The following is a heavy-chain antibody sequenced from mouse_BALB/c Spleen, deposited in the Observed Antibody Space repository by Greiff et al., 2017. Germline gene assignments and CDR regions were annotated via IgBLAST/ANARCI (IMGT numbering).Heavy chain of an antibody. CDR1: GFTFSSYA. CDR3: ARTYYRYDAWFAY. Sequence: EVQLVESGGGLVKPGGSLKLSCAASGFTFSSYAMSWVRQTPEKRLEWVASISSGGSTYYPDSVKGRFTISRDNARNILYLQMSSLRSEDTAMYYCARTYYRYDAWFAYWGQGTLVTVSA. V-gene: IGHV5-6-5*01. CDR2: ISSGGST. J-gene: IGHJ3*01. D-gene: IGHD2-14*01.